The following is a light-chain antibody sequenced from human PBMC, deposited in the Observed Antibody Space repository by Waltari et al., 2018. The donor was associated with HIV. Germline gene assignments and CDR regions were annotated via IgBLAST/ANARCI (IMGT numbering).Light chain of an antibody. CDR2: DDD. Sequence: QSVLTQPPSASAAPGETVIISCSGSSSNLGNNYVSWYQQLPGTAPKLFIYDDDLRHSGIPDRFSGSRSGTSATLGITGLQTGDEADYYCGTWDTTLSAVVFGGGTKLTVL. CDR1: SSNLGNNY. CDR3: GTWDTTLSAVV. V-gene: IGLV1-51*01. J-gene: IGLJ2*01.